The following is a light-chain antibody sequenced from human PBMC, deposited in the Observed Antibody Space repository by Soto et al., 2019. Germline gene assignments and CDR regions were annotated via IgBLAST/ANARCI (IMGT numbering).Light chain of an antibody. Sequence: QSVLTQPPSVSEAPRQRVTLPCSGSTSNIGNNAVNWYQQLPGKAPKLLLYYDDLLPSGVSDRFSGSKSGTSASLAISGLQSEDEADYYCAAWDDSLNHVVFGGGTKVTVL. CDR3: AAWDDSLNHVV. CDR1: TSNIGNNA. CDR2: YDD. J-gene: IGLJ2*01. V-gene: IGLV1-36*01.